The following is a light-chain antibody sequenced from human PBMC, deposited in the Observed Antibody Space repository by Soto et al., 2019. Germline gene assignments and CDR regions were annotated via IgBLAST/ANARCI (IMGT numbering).Light chain of an antibody. CDR2: DAS. CDR3: QQRYNSWT. Sequence: EIVLTQSPATLSLSPGERATLSCRASQSVSNYLAWYQHKPGWAPRLLIYDASNRATGIPARFSGSGSGTDFTLTISSLEPEDFAVYYCQQRYNSWTFGQGTKVEIK. V-gene: IGKV3-11*01. CDR1: QSVSNY. J-gene: IGKJ1*01.